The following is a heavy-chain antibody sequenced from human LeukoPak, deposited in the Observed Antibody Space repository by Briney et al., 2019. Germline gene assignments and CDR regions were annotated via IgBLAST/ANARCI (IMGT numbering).Heavy chain of an antibody. D-gene: IGHD4-17*01. Sequence: SGGSLRLSCAASGFTFSDYYMSWIRQAPGKGLEWVSYISGSSSYTIYADSVEGRFTISRDNAKNSLYLQMNSLRAEDTAVYYCARVTLYAESALDYWGQGTLVTVSS. V-gene: IGHV3-11*06. J-gene: IGHJ4*02. CDR2: ISGSSSYT. CDR1: GFTFSDYY. CDR3: ARVTLYAESALDY.